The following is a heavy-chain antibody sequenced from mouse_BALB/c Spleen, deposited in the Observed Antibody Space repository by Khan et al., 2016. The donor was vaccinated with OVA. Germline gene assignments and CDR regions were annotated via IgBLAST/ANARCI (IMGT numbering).Heavy chain of an antibody. Sequence: EVELVESGGGLVKPGGSLTLSCAASGFTFSSYTMSWVRQTPEKRLEWVATITSGGSYTYYPDSVKGRFTIYRDNAQNTLYLQMSSLKSEDTAMYYCTAAYWGQGTLVTVSA. J-gene: IGHJ3*01. CDR1: GFTFSSYT. V-gene: IGHV5-6-4*01. CDR2: ITSGGSYT. CDR3: TAAY.